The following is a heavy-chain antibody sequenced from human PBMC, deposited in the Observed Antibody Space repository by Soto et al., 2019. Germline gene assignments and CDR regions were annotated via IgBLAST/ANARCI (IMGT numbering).Heavy chain of an antibody. V-gene: IGHV3-13*01. Sequence: EVQLVESGGGLVQPGGSLRLSCAASGFTFSSYDMHWVRQATGKGLEWVSAIGTAGDTYYPGSVKGRFTISSANAKNAFYLQMNSLRDEDTAVYYYARDNYYGSGRQSGMDVWGQGTKVTVSS. J-gene: IGHJ6*02. D-gene: IGHD3-10*01. CDR2: IGTAGDT. CDR3: ARDNYYGSGRQSGMDV. CDR1: GFTFSSYD.